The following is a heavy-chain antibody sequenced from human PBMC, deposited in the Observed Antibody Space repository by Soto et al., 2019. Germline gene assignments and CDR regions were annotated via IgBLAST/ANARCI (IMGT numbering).Heavy chain of an antibody. CDR3: AKDRIAVAIFDY. Sequence: QVQLVESGGGVVQPGRSLRLSCAASGFTFSSYGMHWVRQAPGKGLEWVAVISYDGSNKYYADSVKGRFTISRDNSKNTLYLQMNSLRAEDTAVYYCAKDRIAVAIFDYWGQGTLVTVSS. CDR1: GFTFSSYG. D-gene: IGHD6-19*01. V-gene: IGHV3-30*18. J-gene: IGHJ4*02. CDR2: ISYDGSNK.